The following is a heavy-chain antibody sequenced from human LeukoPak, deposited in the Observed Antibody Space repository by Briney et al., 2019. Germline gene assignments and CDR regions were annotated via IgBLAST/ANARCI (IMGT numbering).Heavy chain of an antibody. CDR2: IYPNSGGT. Sequence: ASVKVSCKASGYTFTSYYMHWVRQAPGQGLEGMGWIYPNSGGTNYAQKLQGRVTMTRDTSISTAYMELSRLTSDDTAVYYCAREPYGSGSFRADYYYMDVWGKGTTVTISS. CDR3: AREPYGSGSFRADYYYMDV. D-gene: IGHD3-10*01. J-gene: IGHJ6*03. CDR1: GYTFTSYY. V-gene: IGHV1-2*02.